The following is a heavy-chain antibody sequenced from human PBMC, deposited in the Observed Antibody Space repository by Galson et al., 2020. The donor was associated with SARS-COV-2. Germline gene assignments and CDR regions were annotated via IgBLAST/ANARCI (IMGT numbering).Heavy chain of an antibody. D-gene: IGHD6-19*01. CDR2: ISYDGSNK. CDR1: GFTFSSYA. V-gene: IGHV3-30*04. Sequence: SCAASGFTFSSYAMHWVRQAPAKGLEWVAVISYDGSNKYYADSVKGRFTISRDNSKNTLYLQMNSLRAEDTAVYYCARDSSGWSLDYWGQGTLVTVSS. J-gene: IGHJ4*02. CDR3: ARDSSGWSLDY.